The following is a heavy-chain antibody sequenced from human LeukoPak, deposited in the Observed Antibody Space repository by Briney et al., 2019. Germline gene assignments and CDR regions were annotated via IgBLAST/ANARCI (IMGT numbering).Heavy chain of an antibody. CDR2: ITNTGGST. V-gene: IGHV3-23*01. D-gene: IGHD3-22*01. Sequence: GGSLRLSCAASGFTFSSYAMSWVRQAPGKGLEWVSSITNTGGSTYCADSVKGRFTISRDNSKNTFYLQMNGLRAEDTAVYYCAKNTGGSGYSTFDYWGQGTLVTVSS. J-gene: IGHJ4*02. CDR3: AKNTGGSGYSTFDY. CDR1: GFTFSSYA.